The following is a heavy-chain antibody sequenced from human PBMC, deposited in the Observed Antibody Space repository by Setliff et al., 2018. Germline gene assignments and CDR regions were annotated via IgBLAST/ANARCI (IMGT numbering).Heavy chain of an antibody. J-gene: IGHJ3*02. CDR3: ARALDSSGYYHAFDI. D-gene: IGHD3-22*01. CDR2: ISSSSSYI. V-gene: IGHV3-21*01. Sequence: PGGSLRLSCAASGFTFSSYSMNWVRQAPGKGLEWVSSISSSSSYIYYADSVKGRFTISRDNAKNSLYLQMNSLRAEDTAVYYCARALDSSGYYHAFDIWGQGTMVTV. CDR1: GFTFSSYS.